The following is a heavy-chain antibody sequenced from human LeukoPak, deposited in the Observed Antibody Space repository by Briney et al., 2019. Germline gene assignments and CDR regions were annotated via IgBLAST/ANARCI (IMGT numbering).Heavy chain of an antibody. D-gene: IGHD2-2*01. Sequence: GGSLRLSCRTSGFIFSNFAMNWVRQAPGKGLEWVSTISSNGGRTYYANSVKRRFSVSRDNSKNTLYLQMNSLRAEDTAVYYCAAGYCSSTSCYALELWGQGTLVTVSS. CDR1: GFIFSNFA. CDR2: ISSNGGRT. J-gene: IGHJ4*02. CDR3: AAGYCSSTSCYALEL. V-gene: IGHV3-23*01.